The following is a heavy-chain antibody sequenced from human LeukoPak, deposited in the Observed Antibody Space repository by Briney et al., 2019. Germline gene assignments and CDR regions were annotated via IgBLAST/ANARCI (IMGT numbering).Heavy chain of an antibody. CDR2: IYYSGST. D-gene: IGHD6-19*01. CDR3: ARHYNAVAGDY. Sequence: PSETLSLTCTVSGGSISSSSYYCGWIRQPPGKGLEWIGSIYYSGSTYYNPSLKSRVTISVDTSKNQFSLKLSSVTAADTAVYCCARHYNAVAGDYWGQGTLVTVSS. J-gene: IGHJ4*02. CDR1: GGSISSSSYY. V-gene: IGHV4-39*01.